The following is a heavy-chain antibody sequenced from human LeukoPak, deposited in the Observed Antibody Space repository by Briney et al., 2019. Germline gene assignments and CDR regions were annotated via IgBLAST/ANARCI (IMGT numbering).Heavy chain of an antibody. D-gene: IGHD5-18*01. V-gene: IGHV4-39*01. CDR1: GGSISSSYYY. CDR2: IYSSGST. Sequence: SETLSLTCTVSGGSISSSYYYWGWIRQPPGKGLEWIGSIYSSGSTYYNPSLKSRVTISVDTSKNQFSLKLTSVTAADTAVYYCARGYSLDYWGQGTLVTVSS. J-gene: IGHJ4*02. CDR3: ARGYSLDY.